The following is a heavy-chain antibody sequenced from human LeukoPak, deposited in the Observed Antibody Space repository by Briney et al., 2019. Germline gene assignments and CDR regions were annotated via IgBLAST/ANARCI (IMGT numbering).Heavy chain of an antibody. CDR3: ATTLYSGIYGDAFDI. D-gene: IGHD4-11*01. J-gene: IGHJ3*02. V-gene: IGHV5-51*01. CDR2: MYPGDSET. Sequence: GESLKISCQGSGYSFTIYWIGWVRQMPGKGLEWMGIMYPGDSETRYSPPFQSQVTISADKSISTAYLQWSSLKASDTAMYYCATTLYSGIYGDAFDIWGQGTMVTVSS. CDR1: GYSFTIYW.